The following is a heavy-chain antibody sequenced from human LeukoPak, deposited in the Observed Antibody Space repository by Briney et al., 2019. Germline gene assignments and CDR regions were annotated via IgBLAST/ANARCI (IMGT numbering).Heavy chain of an antibody. V-gene: IGHV1-2*06. J-gene: IGHJ3*02. Sequence: ASVKVSCKPSGYTFTAYHMRWVRQAPGQGLEWMGRIIPNSGTTNYAQNFQDRVTLTRGTSISAAYMELSRLRPDDTAVYFCARGISGGFDIWGQGTMVTVSS. CDR3: ARGISGGFDI. D-gene: IGHD2-21*01. CDR2: IIPNSGTT. CDR1: GYTFTAYH.